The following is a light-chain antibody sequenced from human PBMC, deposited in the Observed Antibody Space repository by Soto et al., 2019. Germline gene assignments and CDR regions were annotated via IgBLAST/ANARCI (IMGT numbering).Light chain of an antibody. V-gene: IGKV1-5*03. Sequence: DIQMTQSPSTLSASVGDRVTITCRASQSVSFWLAWYQQKPGKAPKLLIYKASNLESGVPSRFSGGGFGTEFTLTISSLQPDDFATYYCQQYNTYSEAFGQGTKVDIK. CDR1: QSVSFW. J-gene: IGKJ1*01. CDR2: KAS. CDR3: QQYNTYSEA.